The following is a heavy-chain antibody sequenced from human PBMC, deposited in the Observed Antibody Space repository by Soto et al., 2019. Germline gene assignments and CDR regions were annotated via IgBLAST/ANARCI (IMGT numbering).Heavy chain of an antibody. CDR2: INPSGGST. Sequence: ASVKVSCKASGYTFTSYYMHWVRQAPGQGLEWMGIINPSGGSTSYAQKFQGRVTMTRDTSTSTVYMELSSLRSADTAVYYCARVGLEWFYDQYYYYGMDVWGQGTTVTVSS. CDR3: ARVGLEWFYDQYYYYGMDV. D-gene: IGHD3-3*01. J-gene: IGHJ6*02. V-gene: IGHV1-46*01. CDR1: GYTFTSYY.